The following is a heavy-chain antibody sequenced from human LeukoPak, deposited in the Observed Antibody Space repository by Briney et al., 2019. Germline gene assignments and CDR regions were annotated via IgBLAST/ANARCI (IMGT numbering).Heavy chain of an antibody. CDR3: ARSSYSGTYAGGY. D-gene: IGHD1-26*01. CDR1: GGSISSYY. V-gene: IGHV4-59*01. CDR2: IYYGGST. Sequence: SETLSLTCTVSGGSISSYYWSWIRQPPGKGLKGIGYIYYGGSTYHNPSLNSRVTISMDTSTNQFSLTLRSVTAADTAVYYCARSSYSGTYAGGYWGQGSLVTVSS. J-gene: IGHJ4*02.